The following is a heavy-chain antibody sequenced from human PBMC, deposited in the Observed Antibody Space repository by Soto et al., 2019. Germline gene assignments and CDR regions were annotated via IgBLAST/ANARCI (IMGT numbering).Heavy chain of an antibody. V-gene: IGHV3-23*01. CDR2: ISGSGGST. Sequence: GGSLRLSCAASGVTFSSYAMSWVRQAPGKGLEWVSAISGSGGSTYYADSVKGRFTISRDNSKNTLYLQMNSLRAEDTAVYYCAKGLVPRRVVVITTETPFDYWGQGTLVTV. CDR1: GVTFSSYA. CDR3: AKGLVPRRVVVITTETPFDY. D-gene: IGHD3-22*01. J-gene: IGHJ4*02.